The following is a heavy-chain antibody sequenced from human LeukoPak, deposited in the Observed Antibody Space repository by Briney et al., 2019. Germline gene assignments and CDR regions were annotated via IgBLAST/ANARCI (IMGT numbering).Heavy chain of an antibody. D-gene: IGHD5-12*01. Sequence: SGPTLVNPTQTLTLTCTFSGFSLSTSGTGVSWIRQPPGKALEWLARIDWDDDKYYSTSRKTRPTISNDTSKNRVVLTMTNMDPVDTATYYCARIYRGNNWPFDYWGQGTLVTVSS. CDR3: ARIYRGNNWPFDY. J-gene: IGHJ4*02. CDR1: GFSLSTSGTG. CDR2: IDWDDDK. V-gene: IGHV2-70*11.